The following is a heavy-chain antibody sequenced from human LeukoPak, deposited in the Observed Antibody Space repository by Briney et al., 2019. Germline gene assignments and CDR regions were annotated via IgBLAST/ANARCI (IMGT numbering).Heavy chain of an antibody. V-gene: IGHV1-18*01. D-gene: IGHD3-10*01. J-gene: IGHJ6*02. CDR2: ISAYNGNT. CDR1: GYTFTSYG. CDR3: ARGLLWFGELTGYGMDV. Sequence: ASVKVSCKASGYTFTSYGISWVRQAPGQGLEWMGWISAYNGNTNYAQKLQGRVTMTTDTSTSTAYIELRSLRSDDTAVYYCARGLLWFGELTGYGMDVWGQGTTVTVSS.